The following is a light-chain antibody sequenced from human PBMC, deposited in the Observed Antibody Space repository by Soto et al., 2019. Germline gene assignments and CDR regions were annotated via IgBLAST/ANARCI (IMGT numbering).Light chain of an antibody. Sequence: IQMTQSPSSLSASVGDRVTITCRASQSIGTYLDWYRQRPGKAPELLIFLASTLQSGVPSRFRGNGSWTDFSVTISSLQPEDFATYYCQQSYSALVTFGGGTKVQI. CDR3: QQSYSALVT. CDR1: QSIGTY. V-gene: IGKV1-39*01. CDR2: LAS. J-gene: IGKJ4*01.